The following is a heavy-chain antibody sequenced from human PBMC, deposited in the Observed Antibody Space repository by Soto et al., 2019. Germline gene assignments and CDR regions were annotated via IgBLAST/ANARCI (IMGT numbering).Heavy chain of an antibody. Sequence: QVQLQQWGAGLLKPSESLSLTCAVHGGSFSGYYWSWIRQSPGKGLGWIGEISHSGSTNYNPSLKSRVTISLDTSKTQFSLKLSSVTAADTAVYYCARGPYGSGIRSPYYNYYMDVWGKGTTVTVSS. CDR2: ISHSGST. D-gene: IGHD3-10*01. J-gene: IGHJ6*03. CDR3: ARGPYGSGIRSPYYNYYMDV. CDR1: GGSFSGYY. V-gene: IGHV4-34*01.